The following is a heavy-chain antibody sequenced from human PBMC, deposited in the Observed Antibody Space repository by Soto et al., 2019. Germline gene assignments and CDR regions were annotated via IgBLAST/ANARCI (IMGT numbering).Heavy chain of an antibody. CDR3: ATDLMGATTDFDY. CDR2: IQSKADGGTT. J-gene: IGHJ4*02. CDR1: GFTFSNAW. Sequence: GGSLRLSCAASGFTFSNAWMNWVRQAPGKGLEWVGRIQSKADGGTTDYAAPVKGRFTISRDDSGNTLYLQMNSLKTEDTAVYYCATDLMGATTDFDYWGQGTLVTVSS. V-gene: IGHV3-15*07. D-gene: IGHD1-26*01.